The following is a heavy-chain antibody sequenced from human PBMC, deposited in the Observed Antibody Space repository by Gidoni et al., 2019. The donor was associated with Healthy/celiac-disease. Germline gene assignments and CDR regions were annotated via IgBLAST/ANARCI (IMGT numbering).Heavy chain of an antibody. CDR3: ARSYCGGDCYPSPFDY. CDR1: GYTFTSYA. Sequence: QVQLVQSGAEVKKPGASVTGSCKASGYTFTSYAMHWVRQAPGQRLEWMGWINAGNGNTKYSQKFQGRVTITRDTSASTAYMELSSLRSEDTAVYYCARSYCGGDCYPSPFDYWGQGTLVTVSS. V-gene: IGHV1-3*01. J-gene: IGHJ4*02. D-gene: IGHD2-21*02. CDR2: INAGNGNT.